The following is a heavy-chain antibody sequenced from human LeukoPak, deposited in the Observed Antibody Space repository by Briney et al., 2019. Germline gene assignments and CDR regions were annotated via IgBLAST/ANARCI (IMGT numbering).Heavy chain of an antibody. Sequence: TSETLSLTCTVSGGSISSGSYYWSWIRQPAGKGLEWIGRIYTSGSTNYNPSLKSRVTISVDTSKNQFSLKLSSVTAADTAVYYCASVGYYYYMDVWGKGTTVTVSS. CDR2: IYTSGST. V-gene: IGHV4-61*02. CDR3: ASVGYYYYMDV. J-gene: IGHJ6*03. CDR1: GGSISSGSYY. D-gene: IGHD3-3*01.